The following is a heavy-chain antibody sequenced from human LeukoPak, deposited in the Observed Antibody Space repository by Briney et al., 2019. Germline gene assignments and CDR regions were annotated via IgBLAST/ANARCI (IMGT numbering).Heavy chain of an antibody. Sequence: PGGSLRLSCAASGFAFNTYWMAWVRQAPGKWLEWVASIKQDGTEKYYVDSVKGRFTISKDNAKNSLYLQMNSLRAEYTAMYYCAREVHSNYNFWRQGTLVTVSS. CDR1: GFAFNTYW. D-gene: IGHD4-11*01. V-gene: IGHV3-7*01. CDR2: IKQDGTEK. J-gene: IGHJ4*02. CDR3: AREVHSNYNF.